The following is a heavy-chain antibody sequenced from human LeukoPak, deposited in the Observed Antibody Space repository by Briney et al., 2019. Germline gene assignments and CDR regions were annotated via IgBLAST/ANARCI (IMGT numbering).Heavy chain of an antibody. J-gene: IGHJ6*03. CDR3: ARATYGDYVIGYYYYYMDV. CDR2: IYYSGST. Sequence: SETLSLTCTVSGGSISSYYWGWIRQPPGKGLEWIGSIYYSGSTYYNPSLKSRVTISVDTSKNQFSLKLSSVTAADTAVYYCARATYGDYVIGYYYYYMDVWGKGTTVTVSS. V-gene: IGHV4-39*07. CDR1: GGSISSYY. D-gene: IGHD4-17*01.